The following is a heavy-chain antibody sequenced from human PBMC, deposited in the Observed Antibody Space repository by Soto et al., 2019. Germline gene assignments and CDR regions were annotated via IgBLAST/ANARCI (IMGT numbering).Heavy chain of an antibody. V-gene: IGHV3-74*01. J-gene: IGHJ5*02. D-gene: IGHD2-15*01. CDR1: GLTFNRYW. CDR2: INTDGSNT. Sequence: LRLSCAASGLTFNRYWMHWVRHAPGKGLVWVSHINTDGSNTNYADSVKGRFTISRDNAKSTLFLQMNSLRDEDTAVYYCAREFCSGGNCYTYYFDPWGQGIPVTVYS. CDR3: AREFCSGGNCYTYYFDP.